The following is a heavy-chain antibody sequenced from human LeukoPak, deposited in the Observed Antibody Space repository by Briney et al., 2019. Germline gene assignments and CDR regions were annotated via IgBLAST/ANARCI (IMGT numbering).Heavy chain of an antibody. Sequence: GGSLRLSCAASGFPFSSYAMSWVRQAPGKGLEWVSTISNSDDSTYYADSVKGRFTISRDNSENTLFLRMNSLRAEDTAVYYCASILLWYVYDYWGQGTLVTVSS. D-gene: IGHD3-10*01. CDR3: ASILLWYVYDY. J-gene: IGHJ4*02. CDR1: GFPFSSYA. V-gene: IGHV3-23*01. CDR2: ISNSDDST.